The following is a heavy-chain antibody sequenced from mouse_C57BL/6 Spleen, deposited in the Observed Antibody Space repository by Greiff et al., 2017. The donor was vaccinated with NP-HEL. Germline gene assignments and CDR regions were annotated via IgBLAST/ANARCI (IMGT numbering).Heavy chain of an antibody. Sequence: EVMLVESGGDLVKPGGSLKLSCAASGFTFSSYGMSWVRQTPDKRLEWVATISSGGSYTYYPDSVKGRFTISRDNAKNTLDLQMSSLKSEDTAMYYCAREVTTWPYYAMDYWGQGTSVTVSS. V-gene: IGHV5-6*01. CDR2: ISSGGSYT. D-gene: IGHD2-2*01. CDR1: GFTFSSYG. J-gene: IGHJ4*01. CDR3: AREVTTWPYYAMDY.